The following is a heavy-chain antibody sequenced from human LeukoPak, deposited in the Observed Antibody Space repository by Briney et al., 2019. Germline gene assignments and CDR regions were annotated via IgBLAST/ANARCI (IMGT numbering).Heavy chain of an antibody. Sequence: GGSVSLSCAASGFTFCSIAMSWVGQAPGMGRVWGTAISGSGGSTYHADSVKGRFTISRDNSRNTLYLQMNSLRAEDTAVYYCAKDSPSQQLFRTTYFDYWGQGTLVTVSS. CDR3: AKDSPSQQLFRTTYFDY. V-gene: IGHV3-23*01. D-gene: IGHD6-13*01. CDR2: ISGSGGST. CDR1: GFTFCSIA. J-gene: IGHJ4*02.